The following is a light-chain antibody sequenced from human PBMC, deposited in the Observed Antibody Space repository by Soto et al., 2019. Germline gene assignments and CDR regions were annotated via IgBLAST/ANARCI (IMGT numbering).Light chain of an antibody. CDR1: SSNIGSNT. CDR2: SNN. CDR3: AAWDASLNGFYV. J-gene: IGLJ1*01. V-gene: IGLV1-44*01. Sequence: QSVLTQPPSASGTPGQRVTISCSGSSSNIGSNTVNLYRQLPGTAPKLLIYSNNQRPSGVPDRFSGSKSGTSASLAISGLQSEDEADYYCAAWDASLNGFYVFGTGTKVTVL.